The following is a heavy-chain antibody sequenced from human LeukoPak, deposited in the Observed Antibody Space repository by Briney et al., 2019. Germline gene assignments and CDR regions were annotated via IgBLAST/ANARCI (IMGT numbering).Heavy chain of an antibody. D-gene: IGHD5-24*01. CDR2: IIPILGIA. CDR1: GGTFSRNA. CDR3: ARTRPGQDGYNPGWFDP. Sequence: RASVKVSCKASGGTFSRNAISWARQAPGQGLEWMGRIIPILGIANYAQKFQGRVTITAGKSTSTAYMELSSLRSEDTAVYYCARTRPGQDGYNPGWFDPWGQGTLVTVSS. V-gene: IGHV1-69*04. J-gene: IGHJ5*02.